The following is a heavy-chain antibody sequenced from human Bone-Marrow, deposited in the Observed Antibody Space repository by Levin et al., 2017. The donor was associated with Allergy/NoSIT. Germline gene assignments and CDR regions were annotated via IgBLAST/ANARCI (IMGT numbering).Heavy chain of an antibody. J-gene: IGHJ4*02. CDR3: AKVSDDDH. Sequence: GGSLRLSCAASGFIFSNYGMNWVRQAPGKGLEWVAVIWFDGIKIYYADSVKGRFTISRDNSNNTLFLQLNNLRVDDTGVYYCAKVSDDDHWGQGTLVTVSS. CDR2: IWFDGIKI. CDR1: GFIFSNYG. D-gene: IGHD2/OR15-2a*01. V-gene: IGHV3-33*06.